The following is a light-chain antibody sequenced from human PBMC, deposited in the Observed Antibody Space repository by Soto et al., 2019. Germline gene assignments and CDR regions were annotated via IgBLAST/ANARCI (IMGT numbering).Light chain of an antibody. CDR3: QQYASLPLT. V-gene: IGKV3-20*01. CDR2: GAS. Sequence: ESVLTQSPGTLSLSPGERATLSCRASQSVSSSYLAWYQQKPGQAPRLLIYGASNRATGIPDRFSGSGSGTDFTLTISRXXXEDFAVYYCQQYASLPLTFGQGTKVEIK. CDR1: QSVSSSY. J-gene: IGKJ1*01.